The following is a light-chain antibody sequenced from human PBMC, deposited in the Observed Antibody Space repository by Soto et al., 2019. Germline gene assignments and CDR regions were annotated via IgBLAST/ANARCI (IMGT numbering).Light chain of an antibody. Sequence: DIQMTQSPSAMSASVGDRVTITCRASQGIDNYLAWFQQKPGKVPQRLIYAASTLQSGVPSRFSGSGSGTDFTLTINSLQPEDFATYYCQQSFSAPLTFGGGTKVDIK. CDR2: AAS. J-gene: IGKJ4*01. CDR1: QGIDNY. CDR3: QQSFSAPLT. V-gene: IGKV1-17*03.